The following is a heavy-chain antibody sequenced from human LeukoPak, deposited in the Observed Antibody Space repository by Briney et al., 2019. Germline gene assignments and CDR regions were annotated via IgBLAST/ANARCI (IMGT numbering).Heavy chain of an antibody. D-gene: IGHD3-22*01. CDR1: GYSFTSYW. V-gene: IGHV5-51*01. CDR2: TYPGDSDT. Sequence: GESLQISCKGSGYSFTSYWIGWVRQMPGKGLEWMGITYPGDSDTRYSPSFQGQVTISADKSISTAYLQWSSLKASDTAMYYCARLPNYYDSSGYYYGDYWGQGTLVTVSS. J-gene: IGHJ4*02. CDR3: ARLPNYYDSSGYYYGDY.